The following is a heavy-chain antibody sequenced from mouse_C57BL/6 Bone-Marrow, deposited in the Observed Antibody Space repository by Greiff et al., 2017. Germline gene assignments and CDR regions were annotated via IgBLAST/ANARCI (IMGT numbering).Heavy chain of an antibody. CDR2: IDPSDSYT. V-gene: IGHV1-59*01. J-gene: IGHJ2*01. CDR3: SRSEDYYGSS. Sequence: QVQLQQPGAELVRPGPSVTLSCQASGYTFTSYWMHWVKQRPGQGLEWIGVIDPSDSYTNYNQMFKGKATFTVYTSYSTAYMQLISLTSEDSAVYYCSRSEDYYGSSWGQGTTLTVSS. D-gene: IGHD1-1*01. CDR1: GYTFTSYW.